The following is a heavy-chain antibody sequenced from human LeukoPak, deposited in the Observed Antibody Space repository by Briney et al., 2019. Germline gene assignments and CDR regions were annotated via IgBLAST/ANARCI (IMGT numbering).Heavy chain of an antibody. Sequence: GGSLRLSCAASGFTFSTYAMNWVRQAPGKGLEWVSAISGSGDNTYHADSAKGRFSISRDNSKNTLYLQMNNLRAEDTAVYYCAREGHYGDYAYYYYGMDVWGQGTTVTVSS. V-gene: IGHV3-23*01. CDR1: GFTFSTYA. CDR3: AREGHYGDYAYYYYGMDV. D-gene: IGHD4-17*01. J-gene: IGHJ6*02. CDR2: ISGSGDNT.